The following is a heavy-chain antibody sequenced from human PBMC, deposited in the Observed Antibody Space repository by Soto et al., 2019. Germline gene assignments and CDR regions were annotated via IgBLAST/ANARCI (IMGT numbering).Heavy chain of an antibody. CDR2: IIPIFGTA. CDR1: GGTFSSYA. V-gene: IGHV1-69*13. D-gene: IGHD3-16*01. CDR3: AEGSSETSGVEMDV. Sequence: ASVKVSCKASGGTFSSYATSWVRQAPGQGLEWMGGIIPIFGTANYAQKFQGRVTITADESTSTAYMELSSLRSEDTAVYYCAEGSSETSGVEMDVWGQGTTVTVSS. J-gene: IGHJ6*02.